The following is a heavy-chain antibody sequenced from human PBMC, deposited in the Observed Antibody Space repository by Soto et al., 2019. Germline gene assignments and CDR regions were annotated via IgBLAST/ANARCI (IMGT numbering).Heavy chain of an antibody. Sequence: GGSLRLSCAASGFTFSSYAMSWVRQAPGKGLEWVSAISGSGGSTYHADSVKGRFTISSDNSKNTLYLQMNSLRAEDTAVYYCAKSPEIHIYCSGGGCSSFDYWGLGTLVTVSS. CDR1: GFTFSSYA. CDR2: ISGSGGST. CDR3: AKSPEIHIYCSGGGCSSFDY. J-gene: IGHJ4*02. D-gene: IGHD2-15*01. V-gene: IGHV3-23*01.